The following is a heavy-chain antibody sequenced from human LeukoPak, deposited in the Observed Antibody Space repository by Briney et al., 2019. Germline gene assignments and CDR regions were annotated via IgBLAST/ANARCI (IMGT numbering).Heavy chain of an antibody. V-gene: IGHV4-31*03. CDR1: GGSISSGGYY. CDR2: IYYSGST. Sequence: PSETLSLTCTVSGGSISSGGYYWSWIRQHPGKGLEWIGYIYYSGSTYYNPSLKSRVTISVDTSKNQFSLKLSSVTAADTAVYYCARSIGYCSSTSCQAYYYYGMDVWGQGTTVTVSS. CDR3: ARSIGYCSSTSCQAYYYYGMDV. D-gene: IGHD2-2*01. J-gene: IGHJ6*02.